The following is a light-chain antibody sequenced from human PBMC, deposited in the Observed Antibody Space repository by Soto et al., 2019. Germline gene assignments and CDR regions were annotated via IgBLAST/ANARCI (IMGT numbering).Light chain of an antibody. J-gene: IGKJ4*01. CDR2: QAS. CDR1: QSISIW. Sequence: DIQMTQSPSTLSASVGDRVTTTCRASQSISIWLAWYQQKPGKAPKLLIYQASTLESGVPSRFSGSGSGTEFTITITSLQTDDFATYYCQQYKSYPVTFGGGTKVEIK. CDR3: QQYKSYPVT. V-gene: IGKV1-5*03.